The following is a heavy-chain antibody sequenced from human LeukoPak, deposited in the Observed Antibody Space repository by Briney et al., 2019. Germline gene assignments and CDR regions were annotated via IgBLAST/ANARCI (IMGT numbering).Heavy chain of an antibody. CDR1: GFTVSSNY. D-gene: IGHD2-2*01. Sequence: GGSLRLSCAASGFTVSSNYMSWVRQAPGKGLEWVSVIYSGGSTYYADSVKGRFTISRDNSKNTLYLQMNSLRAEDTAVYYCAKDCQDIVVVPAAMGPNYYGMDVWGQGTTVTVSS. J-gene: IGHJ6*02. CDR3: AKDCQDIVVVPAAMGPNYYGMDV. V-gene: IGHV3-66*01. CDR2: IYSGGST.